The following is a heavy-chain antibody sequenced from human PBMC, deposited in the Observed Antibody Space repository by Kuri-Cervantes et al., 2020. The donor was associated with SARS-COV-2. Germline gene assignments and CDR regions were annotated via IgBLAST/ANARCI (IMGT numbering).Heavy chain of an antibody. CDR2: IGTAGDT. Sequence: GGSLRLSCAASGFTFSSYAMSWVRQAPGKGLEWVSAIGTAGDTYYPGSVKGRFTISRENAKNSLYLQMNSLRAGDTAVYYCARDLGGPRFGGMDVWGQGTTVTVSS. D-gene: IGHD3-16*01. V-gene: IGHV3-13*01. J-gene: IGHJ6*02. CDR1: GFTFSSYA. CDR3: ARDLGGPRFGGMDV.